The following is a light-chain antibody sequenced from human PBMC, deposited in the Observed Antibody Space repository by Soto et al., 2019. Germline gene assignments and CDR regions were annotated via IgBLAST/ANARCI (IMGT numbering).Light chain of an antibody. CDR3: QRYGGPSWT. Sequence: EIVMMQSPATLSVSPGERATLSCRASQSVTSNYLAWYQQKPGQAPRLLIFGASSRATGIPDKFSGSGSGTDFTLTISRLEPDDFAVYYCQRYGGPSWTFGQGTRVEIK. CDR2: GAS. CDR1: QSVTSNY. V-gene: IGKV3-20*01. J-gene: IGKJ1*01.